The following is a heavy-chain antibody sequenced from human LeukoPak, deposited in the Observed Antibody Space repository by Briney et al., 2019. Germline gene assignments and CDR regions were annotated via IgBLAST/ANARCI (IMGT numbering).Heavy chain of an antibody. CDR2: IKTDGSIT. J-gene: IGHJ4*02. V-gene: IGHV3-74*01. CDR1: GFGFSNFW. Sequence: GGSLRLSCAASGFGFSNFWMHWVRQAPGKGLEWVSRIKTDGSITAYADSVRGRFTISRDNAKNTLYLHMNSLKGEDTATYFCTREADPAFSASSSPDFWGQGTPVTVS. D-gene: IGHD6-6*01. CDR3: TREADPAFSASSSPDF.